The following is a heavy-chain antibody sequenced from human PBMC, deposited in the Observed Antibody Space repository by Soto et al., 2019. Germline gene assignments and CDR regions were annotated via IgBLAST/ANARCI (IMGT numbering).Heavy chain of an antibody. CDR2: IKSKTDGGTT. V-gene: IGHV3-15*01. J-gene: IGHJ6*02. CDR3: TTTAPYSSSWDYYFYGMDV. D-gene: IGHD6-6*01. Sequence: GGSLRLSCAASGFTFSNAWMSWVRQAPGKGLEWVGRIKSKTDGGTTDYAAPVKGRFTISRDDSKNTLYLQMNSLKTEDTAVYYCTTTAPYSSSWDYYFYGMDVWGQGTTVTVSS. CDR1: GFTFSNAW.